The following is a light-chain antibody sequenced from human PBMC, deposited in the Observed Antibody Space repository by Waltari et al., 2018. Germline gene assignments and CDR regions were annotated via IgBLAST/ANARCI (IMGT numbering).Light chain of an antibody. CDR2: SAS. V-gene: IGKV4-1*01. CDR1: QNILYSSNNKNY. Sequence: DIVMTQSPDSLAVSLGERATINCKSSQNILYSSNNKNYLAWFQQKPGQPPKLLIYSASTRESGVPERFSGSGSGTDFTLTISRLEPEDFAVYYCQQYGSSPLTFGGGTKVEIK. J-gene: IGKJ4*01. CDR3: QQYGSSPLT.